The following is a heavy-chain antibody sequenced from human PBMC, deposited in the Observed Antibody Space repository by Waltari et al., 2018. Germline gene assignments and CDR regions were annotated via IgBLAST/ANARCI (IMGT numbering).Heavy chain of an antibody. D-gene: IGHD4-17*01. CDR3: AGRTTVTRRGDY. V-gene: IGHV4-34*01. CDR2: INHSGST. CDR1: GGSFSGYY. J-gene: IGHJ4*02. Sequence: QVQLQQWGAGLLKPSETLSLPCAVYGGSFSGYYWSWIRQPPGKGLEWIGEINHSGSTNYNPSLKSRVTISVDTSKNQFSLKLSSVTAADTAVYYCAGRTTVTRRGDYWGQGTLVTVSS.